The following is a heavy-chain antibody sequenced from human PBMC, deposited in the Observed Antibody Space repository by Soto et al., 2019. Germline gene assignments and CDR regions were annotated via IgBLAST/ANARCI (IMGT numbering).Heavy chain of an antibody. CDR2: IKQDGSEK. J-gene: IGHJ4*02. Sequence: EVQLVESGGGLVQPGGYLRLSCAASGFTLSSNWMNWVRQAPGKGPEWVANIKQDGSEKYYVDSVKGRFTISRDNAKNSLFRQMNSLRVEDTAVYYCASDLGDCSGGACYSVLDYWGQGGLVTVSS. CDR1: GFTLSSNW. V-gene: IGHV3-7*03. CDR3: ASDLGDCSGGACYSVLDY. D-gene: IGHD2-15*01.